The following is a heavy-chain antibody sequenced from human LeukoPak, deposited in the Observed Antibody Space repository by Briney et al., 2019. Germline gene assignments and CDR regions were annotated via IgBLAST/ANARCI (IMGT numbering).Heavy chain of an antibody. Sequence: ASVKVSCKASGYTFTSYDINWVRQATGQGLEWMGWMNPNSGNTGYAQKFQGRVTMTRNTSISTAYMELGSLRSEDTAVYYCARGGYCSGGSCNNYGMDVWGQGTTVTVSS. CDR3: ARGGYCSGGSCNNYGMDV. D-gene: IGHD2-15*01. V-gene: IGHV1-8*01. CDR2: MNPNSGNT. CDR1: GYTFTSYD. J-gene: IGHJ6*02.